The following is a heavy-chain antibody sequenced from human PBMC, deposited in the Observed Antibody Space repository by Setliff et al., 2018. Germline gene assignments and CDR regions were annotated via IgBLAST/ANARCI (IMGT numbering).Heavy chain of an antibody. D-gene: IGHD2-8*01. V-gene: IGHV1-18*01. J-gene: IGHJ4*02. CDR3: SRLVRYCTRTACQRLSGGEF. Sequence: RASVKVSCKTSGYTFNDYGIAWVRQAPGQGLEWMGWISAHTGNTYYTPKLHDRATLTTDTSTSTAYMELRSLGSDDTAVYYCSRLVRYCTRTACQRLSGGEFWGQGTLVTVSS. CDR1: GYTFNDYG. CDR2: ISAHTGNT.